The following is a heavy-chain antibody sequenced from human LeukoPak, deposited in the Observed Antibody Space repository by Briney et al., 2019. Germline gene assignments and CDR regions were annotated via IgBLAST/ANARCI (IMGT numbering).Heavy chain of an antibody. CDR3: ARGVVAATPLLVDY. CDR2: INAGNGNT. V-gene: IGHV1-3*03. J-gene: IGHJ4*02. Sequence: ASVKVSCKASGYTFTSYAMHWVRQAPGQRLEWMGWINAGNGNTKYSQEFQGRVTITRDTPASTAYMELSSLRSEDMAVYYCARGVVAATPLLVDYWGQGTLVTVSS. CDR1: GYTFTSYA. D-gene: IGHD2-15*01.